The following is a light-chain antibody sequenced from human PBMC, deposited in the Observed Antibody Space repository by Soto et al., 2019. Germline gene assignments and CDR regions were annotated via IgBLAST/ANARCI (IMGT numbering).Light chain of an antibody. CDR1: QRVSSY. CDR2: DAS. V-gene: IGKV3-11*01. Sequence: EIVLTQSPATLSLSPGERATLSCRASQRVSSYLAWYQQKPGQAPRLLIYDASNRATGIPARFSGSGSGTDFHLTISSLEPEDFAVYYCQQRSNWPPLTFGGGTKVEIK. J-gene: IGKJ4*01. CDR3: QQRSNWPPLT.